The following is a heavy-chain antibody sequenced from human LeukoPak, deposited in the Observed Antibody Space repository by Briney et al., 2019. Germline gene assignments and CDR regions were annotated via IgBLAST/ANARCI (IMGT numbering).Heavy chain of an antibody. CDR2: IRSITYGGTT. D-gene: IGHD2/OR15-2a*01. CDR3: TKTTYPVLDYYGMDV. Sequence: GGSLRLSCAASGFTFTYAWMSWVRQAPGKEPEWVGFIRSITYGGTTEYAASVKGRFSVSRDDSRSIAYLQMNSLKTEDTAVYYCTKTTYPVLDYYGMDVWGQGTTVTVSS. J-gene: IGHJ6*02. V-gene: IGHV3-49*04. CDR1: GFTFTYAW.